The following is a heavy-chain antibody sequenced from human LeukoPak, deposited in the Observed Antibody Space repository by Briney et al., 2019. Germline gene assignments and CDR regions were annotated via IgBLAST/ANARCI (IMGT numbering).Heavy chain of an antibody. CDR2: INPNSGGT. CDR1: GYTFTNYD. Sequence: ASVKVSCKASGYTFTNYDIHWVRQATGQGLEWMGWINPNSGGTNYAQKFQGRVTMTRDTSISTAYMELSRLRSDDTAVYYCARVGVVPAADAFDIWGQGTMVTVSS. CDR3: ARVGVVPAADAFDI. J-gene: IGHJ3*02. D-gene: IGHD2-2*01. V-gene: IGHV1-2*02.